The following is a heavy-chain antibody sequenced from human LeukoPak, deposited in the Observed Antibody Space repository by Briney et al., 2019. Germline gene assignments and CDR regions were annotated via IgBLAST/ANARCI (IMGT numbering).Heavy chain of an antibody. D-gene: IGHD2-21*02. J-gene: IGHJ4*02. Sequence: GGSLRLSCAVSGFTFRSYSMNWVRQAPGKGLEWVSYISSSSSYMYYADSVKGRFTVSRDNTKNSLYLQMNSLRADDTAVYYCARDDGYTTFDSWGLGTLVTVSS. V-gene: IGHV3-21*01. CDR1: GFTFRSYS. CDR2: ISSSSSYM. CDR3: ARDDGYTTFDS.